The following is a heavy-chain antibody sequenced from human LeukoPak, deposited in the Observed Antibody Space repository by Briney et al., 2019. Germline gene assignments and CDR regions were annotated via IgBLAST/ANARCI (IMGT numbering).Heavy chain of an antibody. V-gene: IGHV3-30*02. CDR1: GFTFSSYG. CDR3: TTEGWLHTGLEY. CDR2: IRYDGSNK. J-gene: IGHJ4*02. D-gene: IGHD3-3*01. Sequence: GGSLRLSCAASGFTFSSYGMHWVRQAPGKGLEWVTFIRYDGSNKYYADSVKGRITISRDNSKNTLYLQMNSLKTEDTAVYYCTTEGWLHTGLEYWGQGTLVTVSS.